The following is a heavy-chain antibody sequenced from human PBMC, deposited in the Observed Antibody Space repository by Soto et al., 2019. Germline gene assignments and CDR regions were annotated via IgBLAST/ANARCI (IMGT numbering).Heavy chain of an antibody. D-gene: IGHD2-21*02. CDR2: ISYDGSNK. Sequence: SLRLSCAASEFTFSSYGMHWVRQAPGKGLEWVPVISYDGSNKYYADSVKGRFTISRDNSKNTLYLQMNSLRAEDTAVYYCAKDSRIVVVTAPYDYWGQGTLVTVSS. CDR1: EFTFSSYG. CDR3: AKDSRIVVVTAPYDY. J-gene: IGHJ4*02. V-gene: IGHV3-30*18.